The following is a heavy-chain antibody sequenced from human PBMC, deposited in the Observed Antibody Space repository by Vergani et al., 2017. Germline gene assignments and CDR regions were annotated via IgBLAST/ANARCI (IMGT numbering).Heavy chain of an antibody. CDR2: IYPGDSEV. CDR1: GYIFSNFW. D-gene: IGHD3-16*01. Sequence: EKKLVQSGSETKKPGESLKISCQAFGYIFSNFWIGWVRQRPGRGLEWMGIIYPGDSEVKSNPTFRGQVIFSVDTSVNTAYLQWRSLQASDTATSFYASGGGGSENGGALQLWGQGTNVTVSS. J-gene: IGHJ3*01. CDR3: ASGGGGSENGGALQL. V-gene: IGHV5-51*01.